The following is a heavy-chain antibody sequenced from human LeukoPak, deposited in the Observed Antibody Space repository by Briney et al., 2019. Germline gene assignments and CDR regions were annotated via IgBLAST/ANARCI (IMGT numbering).Heavy chain of an antibody. V-gene: IGHV4-39*07. CDR3: AREVIAAHNWFDP. CDR1: GGSTSSNAYY. J-gene: IGHJ5*02. CDR2: IYYSGST. Sequence: SETLTLTCTVSGGSTSSNAYYWGWIRQPPGKGLEWIGSIYYSGSTYYNPSLKSRVTISVDTSKNQFSLKLSSVTAADTALYFCAREVIAAHNWFDPWGQGTLVTVSS. D-gene: IGHD6-6*01.